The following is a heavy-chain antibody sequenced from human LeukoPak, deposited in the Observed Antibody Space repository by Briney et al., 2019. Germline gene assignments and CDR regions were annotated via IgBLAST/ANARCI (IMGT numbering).Heavy chain of an antibody. V-gene: IGHV3-33*01. CDR1: GFTFSSYG. J-gene: IGHJ5*02. Sequence: GRSLRLSCAASGFTFSSYGMHWVRQAPGKGLEWVAVIWYDGSNKYYADSVKGRFTISRDNSKNTLYLQMNSLRAEDTAVYYCARDSGWFGEFLAWGQGTLVTVSS. CDR3: ARDSGWFGEFLA. CDR2: IWYDGSNK. D-gene: IGHD3-10*01.